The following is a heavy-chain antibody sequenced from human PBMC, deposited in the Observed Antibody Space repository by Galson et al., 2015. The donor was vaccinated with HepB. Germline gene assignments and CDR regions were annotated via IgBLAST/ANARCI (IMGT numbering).Heavy chain of an antibody. CDR1: GYISNEYG. V-gene: IGHV1-18*01. J-gene: IGHJ5*02. CDR3: ARDIRLPLLKAAERFDP. Sequence: SVKVSCKASGYISNEYGITWVRQAPGQGLEWMGWISGYNGNTKYAERFQGRITMTTDTPTSTVYMELRSLRSDDTAVYFCARDIRLPLLKAAERFDPWGQGTLVTVSS. D-gene: IGHD6-13*01. CDR2: ISGYNGNT.